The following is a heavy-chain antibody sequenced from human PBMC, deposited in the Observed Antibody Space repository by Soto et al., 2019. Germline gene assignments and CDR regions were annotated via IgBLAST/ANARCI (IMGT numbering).Heavy chain of an antibody. J-gene: IGHJ1*01. CDR2: IYYSGST. CDR3: ARFRYGSGSYPHAY. D-gene: IGHD3-10*01. V-gene: IGHV4-30-4*01. CDR1: GGSISSGDYY. Sequence: PSETLSLTCTVSGGSISSGDYYWSWIRQPPGKGLEWIGYIYYSGSTYYNPSLKSRVTISVDTSKNQFSLKLSSVTAADTAVYYCARFRYGSGSYPHAYRAQGTLVTVSS.